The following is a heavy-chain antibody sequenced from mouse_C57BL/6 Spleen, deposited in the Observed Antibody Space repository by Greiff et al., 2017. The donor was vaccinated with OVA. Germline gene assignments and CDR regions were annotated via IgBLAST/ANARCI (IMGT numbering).Heavy chain of an antibody. CDR3: ARDFTTVVAFYAMDY. CDR2: ISDGGSYT. V-gene: IGHV5-4*01. J-gene: IGHJ4*01. D-gene: IGHD1-1*01. Sequence: EVQGVESGGGLVKPGGSLKLSCAASGFTFSSYAMSWVRQTPEKRLEWVATISDGGSYTYYPDNVKGRFTISRDNAKNNLYLQISHLKSEDTAMYYCARDFTTVVAFYAMDYWGQGTSVTVSS. CDR1: GFTFSSYA.